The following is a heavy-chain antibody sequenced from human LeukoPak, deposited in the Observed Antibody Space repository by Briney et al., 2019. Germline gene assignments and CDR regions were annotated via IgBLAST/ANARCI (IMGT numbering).Heavy chain of an antibody. V-gene: IGHV1-2*02. J-gene: IGHJ4*02. Sequence: ASVKVSCKASGYTFTGYHMHGVRQAPGQGVEGMGWINPNSGGTNYAQKFQVRVTMTRDTSISTAYMELSRLRSDDTDVYYCARDLYTGSRDGYTEFDYWGQATLVTVSS. CDR2: INPNSGGT. CDR3: ARDLYTGSRDGYTEFDY. D-gene: IGHD5-24*01. CDR1: GYTFTGYH.